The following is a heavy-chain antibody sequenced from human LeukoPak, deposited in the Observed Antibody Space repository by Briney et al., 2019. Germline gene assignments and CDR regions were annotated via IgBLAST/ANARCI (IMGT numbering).Heavy chain of an antibody. CDR3: ARDRGLAARGYSYGDYYYYYMDV. CDR2: ISSNGGST. V-gene: IGHV3-64*01. J-gene: IGHJ6*03. Sequence: PGGSLRLSCAGSGFIFSTYAMHWVRQAPDKGLEYVSAISSNGGSTYYANSVKGRFTISRDNSKNTLYLQMGSLRAEDMAVYYCARDRGLAARGYSYGDYYYYYMDVWGKGTTVTVSS. CDR1: GFIFSTYA. D-gene: IGHD5-18*01.